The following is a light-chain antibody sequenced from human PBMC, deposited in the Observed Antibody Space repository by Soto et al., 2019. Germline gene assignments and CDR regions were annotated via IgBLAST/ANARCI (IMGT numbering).Light chain of an antibody. CDR3: QKYTNVPS. J-gene: IGKJ4*01. CDR1: QGISNY. V-gene: IGKV1-27*01. CDR2: AAS. Sequence: DIQMTQSPSSLSASVGARVTITCRASQGISNYLAWYQQIPGKVPKLLISAASTLQSGVPSRFSGSGSGTDFTLTISSLQPEDVATYYCQKYTNVPSFGGGTKVDIK.